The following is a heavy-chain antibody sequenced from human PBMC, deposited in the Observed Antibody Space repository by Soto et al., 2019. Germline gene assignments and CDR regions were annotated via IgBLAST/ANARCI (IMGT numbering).Heavy chain of an antibody. Sequence: QVQLVQSGAEVKKPGASVKVSFKASGYTFTSYGIRWVRQAAGQGLEWMGWISAYNVNTKYAQKLQGRVTMTTDTSTSTAYMELRSMRSDVTAVYYCARDLAVGLVDYWGQGTLVTVSS. CDR3: ARDLAVGLVDY. V-gene: IGHV1-18*01. CDR1: GYTFTSYG. D-gene: IGHD6-19*01. CDR2: ISAYNVNT. J-gene: IGHJ4*02.